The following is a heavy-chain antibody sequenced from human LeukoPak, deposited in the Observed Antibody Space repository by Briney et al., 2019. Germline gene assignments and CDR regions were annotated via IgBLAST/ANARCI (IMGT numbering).Heavy chain of an antibody. CDR2: TSHDGNKK. V-gene: IGHV3-30-3*01. D-gene: IGHD3-22*01. Sequence: GGSLRLSCAASEFSFSSYGMHWVRQAPGKGLEWVAVTSHDGNKKYYADSVKGRFTVSRDNSKNTLFLQLNSLRPEDTAIYYCPRDADFFYSSGFYSLIDYWGQGTLVTVSS. J-gene: IGHJ4*02. CDR3: PRDADFFYSSGFYSLIDY. CDR1: EFSFSSYG.